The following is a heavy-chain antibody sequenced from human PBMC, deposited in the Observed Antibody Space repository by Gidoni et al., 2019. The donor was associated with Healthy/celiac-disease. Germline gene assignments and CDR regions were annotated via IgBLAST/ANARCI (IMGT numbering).Heavy chain of an antibody. D-gene: IGHD3-22*01. J-gene: IGHJ4*02. Sequence: VRQVPGKGLEWVAVISYDGSNKYYADSVKGRFTISRDNSKNTLYQQMNSLRAEDTAVYYCAQVGGYSFDYWGQGTLVTVSS. CDR3: AQVGGYSFDY. V-gene: IGHV3-30*04. CDR2: ISYDGSNK.